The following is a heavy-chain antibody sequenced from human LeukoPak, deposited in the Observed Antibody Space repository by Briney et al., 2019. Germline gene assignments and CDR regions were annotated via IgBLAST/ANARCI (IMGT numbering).Heavy chain of an antibody. CDR3: ARDRRGAYYGSGRHAAFDI. Sequence: SETLSLTCAVSGYSISSGYYWGWIRQPPGKGLEWIGSIYPSGSTYYNPSLKSRVTISVDTSKNQFSLKLSSVTAADTAVYYCARDRRGAYYGSGRHAAFDIWGQGTMVTVSS. J-gene: IGHJ3*02. D-gene: IGHD3-10*01. CDR2: IYPSGST. V-gene: IGHV4-38-2*02. CDR1: GYSISSGYY.